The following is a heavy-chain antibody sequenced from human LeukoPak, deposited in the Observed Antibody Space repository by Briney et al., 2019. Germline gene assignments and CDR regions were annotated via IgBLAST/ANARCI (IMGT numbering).Heavy chain of an antibody. CDR1: GFTFSSYW. D-gene: IGHD3-22*01. V-gene: IGHV3-23*01. CDR2: ISGSGGST. J-gene: IGHJ3*02. Sequence: GGSLRLSCAASGFTFSSYWMHWVRQAPGKGLEWVSAISGSGGSTYYADSVKGRFTISRDNSKNTLYLQMNSLRAEDTAVYYCAKRYYYDSSGYDDDAFDIWGQGTMVTVSS. CDR3: AKRYYYDSSGYDDDAFDI.